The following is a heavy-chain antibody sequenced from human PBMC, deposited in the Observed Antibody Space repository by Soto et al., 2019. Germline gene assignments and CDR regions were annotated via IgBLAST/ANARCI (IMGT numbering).Heavy chain of an antibody. CDR1: DGSISTYY. Sequence: SETLSLTCTVSDGSISTYYWSWIRQPAGRELEWIGHVFTSGTTNYTPSLKRRVSMSLDTAKNQFSLKLRSVTAADKAVYYCARDKSVFWGGYFDSWGQGKLVTVSS. V-gene: IGHV4-4*07. J-gene: IGHJ4*02. D-gene: IGHD3-3*01. CDR3: ARDKSVFWGGYFDS. CDR2: VFTSGTT.